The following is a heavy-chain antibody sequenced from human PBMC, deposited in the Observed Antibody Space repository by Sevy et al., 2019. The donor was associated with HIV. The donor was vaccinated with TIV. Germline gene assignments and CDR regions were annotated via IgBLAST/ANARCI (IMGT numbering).Heavy chain of an antibody. CDR3: ARGINGMDV. D-gene: IGHD1-20*01. CDR1: GLTFSSYW. J-gene: IGHJ6*02. CDR2: IKQDGSEK. V-gene: IGHV3-7*01. Sequence: GGSLRLSCAASGLTFSSYWMSWVRQAPGKGLEWVANIKQDGSEKYYVDSVKGRFTISRDNAKNSLYLQMNSLRAEDTAVYYCARGINGMDVWGQGTTVTVSS.